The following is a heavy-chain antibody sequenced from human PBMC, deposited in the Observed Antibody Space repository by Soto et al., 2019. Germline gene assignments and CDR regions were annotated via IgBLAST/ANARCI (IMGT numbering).Heavy chain of an antibody. CDR3: AKDGIAAAGLIVY. J-gene: IGHJ4*02. V-gene: IGHV3-30*18. CDR2: ISYDGSNK. Sequence: GGSLRLSCAASGFTFSSYGMHWVRQAPGKGLEWVAVISYDGSNKYYADSVKGRFTISRDNSKNTLYLQMNSLRAEDTAVYYCAKDGIAAAGLIVYWGQGTLVTVSS. D-gene: IGHD6-13*01. CDR1: GFTFSSYG.